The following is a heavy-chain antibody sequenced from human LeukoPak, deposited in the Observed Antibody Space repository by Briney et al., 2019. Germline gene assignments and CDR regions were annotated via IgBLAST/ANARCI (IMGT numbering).Heavy chain of an antibody. V-gene: IGHV4-59*01. CDR2: VYYSGGT. J-gene: IGHJ6*02. CDR1: GGGISSYY. CDR3: ARASRGGSAYYGLDL. Sequence: SETLSLTCTVSGGGISSYYWSWIRQPAGKALEWIGYVYYSGGTNYNPALESRVTISVDTSKVQFSLRLKSLTAADTAVYYCARASRGGSAYYGLDLWGQGTSVTVSS. D-gene: IGHD2-15*01.